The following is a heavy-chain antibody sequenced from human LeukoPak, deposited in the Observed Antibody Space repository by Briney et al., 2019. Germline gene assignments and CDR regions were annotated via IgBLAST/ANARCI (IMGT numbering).Heavy chain of an antibody. CDR1: GFTFSSYA. D-gene: IGHD2-15*01. CDR3: AKDGRGSWPLDFDY. CDR2: TSGGGGST. Sequence: GGSLRLSCAASGFTFSSYAMSWVRQPPGKGLEWVSATSGGGGSTYYADSVKGRFTISRDNSKNTLYLQMNSLRAEDTAVYYCAKDGRGSWPLDFDYWGQGTLVTVSS. J-gene: IGHJ4*02. V-gene: IGHV3-23*01.